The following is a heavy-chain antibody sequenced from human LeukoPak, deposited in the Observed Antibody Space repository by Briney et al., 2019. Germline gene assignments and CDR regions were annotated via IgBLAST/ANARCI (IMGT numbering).Heavy chain of an antibody. CDR3: ARKQKRWLTVRSGAFDI. V-gene: IGHV4-34*01. CDR1: GGSFSGYY. CDR2: INHSGST. D-gene: IGHD5-24*01. J-gene: IGHJ3*02. Sequence: SETLSLTCAVYGGSFSGYYWSWIRQPPGKGLEWIGGINHSGSTNYNPSLKSRVTISVDTSKNQFSLKLSSVTAADTAVYYCARKQKRWLTVRSGAFDIWGQGTMVTVSS.